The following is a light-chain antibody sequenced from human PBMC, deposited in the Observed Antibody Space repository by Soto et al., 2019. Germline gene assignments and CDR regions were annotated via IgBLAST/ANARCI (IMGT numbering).Light chain of an antibody. CDR3: QQYDKWPPT. V-gene: IGKV3-15*01. Sequence: EGVMTHSPATLSGAGVERTALSCRTSQSVSRILAWYQQKPGQAPRLLIYGASTRATGIPVRFSGSGSGTEFTLTISSLQSEDFAVYYCQQYDKWPPTFGQGTKVDIK. CDR1: QSVSRI. J-gene: IGKJ1*01. CDR2: GAS.